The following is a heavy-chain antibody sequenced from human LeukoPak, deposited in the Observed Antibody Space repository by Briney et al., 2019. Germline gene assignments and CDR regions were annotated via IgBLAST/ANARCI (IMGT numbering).Heavy chain of an antibody. CDR2: ISSSSSYI. Sequence: RGSLRLSCAASGFTFSSYSMNWVRQAPGKGLGWVSSISSSSSYIYYADSVKGRFTISRDNAKNSLYLQMNSLRAEDTAVYYCARKTDYGDFDYWGQGTLVTVSS. D-gene: IGHD4-17*01. CDR1: GFTFSSYS. V-gene: IGHV3-21*01. CDR3: ARKTDYGDFDY. J-gene: IGHJ4*02.